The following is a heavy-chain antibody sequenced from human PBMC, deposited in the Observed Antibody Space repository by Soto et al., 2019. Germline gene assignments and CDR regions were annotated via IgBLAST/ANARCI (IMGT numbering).Heavy chain of an antibody. Sequence: GGSLRLSCVGSGFTFSTYTINWVRQAPGKGLEWVSSISSRGDIYYAASVKGRFTISRDNAKNSVSLQMNSLRAEDTAVYYCAREYTAWPIAYGLDVWGQGTTVTVSS. CDR1: GFTFSTYT. CDR3: AREYTAWPIAYGLDV. V-gene: IGHV3-21*01. J-gene: IGHJ6*02. CDR2: ISSRGDI. D-gene: IGHD2-2*02.